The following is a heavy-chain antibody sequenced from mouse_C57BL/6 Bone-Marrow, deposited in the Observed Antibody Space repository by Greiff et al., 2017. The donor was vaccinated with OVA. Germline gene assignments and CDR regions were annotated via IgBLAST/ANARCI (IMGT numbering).Heavy chain of an antibody. Sequence: EVQRVESGPELVKPGASVKIPCKASGYTFTDYNMDWVKQSHGKSLEWIGDINPNNGGTIYNQKFKGKATLTVDKSSSTAYMELRSLTSEDTAVYYCARRYYGSSHYYYAMDYWGQGTSVTVSS. J-gene: IGHJ4*01. CDR1: GYTFTDYN. CDR2: INPNNGGT. V-gene: IGHV1-18*01. CDR3: ARRYYGSSHYYYAMDY. D-gene: IGHD1-1*01.